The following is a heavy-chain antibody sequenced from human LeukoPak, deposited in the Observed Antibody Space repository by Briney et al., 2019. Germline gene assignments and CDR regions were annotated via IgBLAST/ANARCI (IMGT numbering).Heavy chain of an antibody. CDR1: GGSISSGSYY. CDR3: ARDGISYYDTLDAFDI. Sequence: PSQTLSLTCTVSGGSISSGSYYWSWIRQPAGKGLEWIGRIYTSGSTNYNPSLKSRVTISVDTSENQFSLKLSSVTAADTAVYYCARDGISYYDTLDAFDIWGQGTMVTVSS. CDR2: IYTSGST. D-gene: IGHD3-22*01. J-gene: IGHJ3*02. V-gene: IGHV4-61*02.